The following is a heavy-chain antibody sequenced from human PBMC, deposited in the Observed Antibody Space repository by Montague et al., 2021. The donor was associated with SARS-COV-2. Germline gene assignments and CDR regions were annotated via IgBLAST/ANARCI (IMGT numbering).Heavy chain of an antibody. V-gene: IGHV4-38-2*02. CDR2: IWHGGST. D-gene: IGHD2-8*01. CDR1: GYSITHAYY. Sequence: SETLSLTCTVSGYSITHAYYCGWIRQPPGKGLEWIGNIWHGGSTYYNPSLKSRVTISVDTSNNQFSLKLTSVTAADTAVYYCARTSQYCTPTNCYLPNAMDVWGQGTTVPVSS. CDR3: ARTSQYCTPTNCYLPNAMDV. J-gene: IGHJ6*02.